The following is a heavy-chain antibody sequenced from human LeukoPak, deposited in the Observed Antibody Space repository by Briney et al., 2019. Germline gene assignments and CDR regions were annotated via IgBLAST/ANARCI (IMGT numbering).Heavy chain of an antibody. CDR1: GGSISSSNW. Sequence: SETLSLTCAVSGGSISSSNWWSWVRQPPGKGLEWIGEIYHSGSTSYNPSLKSRVTISVDKSKNQFSLKLSSVTAADTAVYYCARAVLLWFGEPETMDVWGKGTTVTVSS. V-gene: IGHV4-4*02. D-gene: IGHD3-10*01. J-gene: IGHJ6*04. CDR2: IYHSGST. CDR3: ARAVLLWFGEPETMDV.